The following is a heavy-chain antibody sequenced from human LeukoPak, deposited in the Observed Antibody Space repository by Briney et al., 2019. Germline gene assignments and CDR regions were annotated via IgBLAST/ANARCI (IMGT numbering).Heavy chain of an antibody. CDR1: GFTFSSCA. CDR2: ISGSGGST. D-gene: IGHD3-10*01. Sequence: GGSLRLSCAASGFTFSSCAMSWVRQAPGKGLEWVSAISGSGGSTYYADSVKGRFTISRDNSKNTLYLQMNSLRAEDTAVYYCAKDAQSIGDYGSGSYYFDYWGQGTLVTVSS. CDR3: AKDAQSIGDYGSGSYYFDY. V-gene: IGHV3-23*01. J-gene: IGHJ4*02.